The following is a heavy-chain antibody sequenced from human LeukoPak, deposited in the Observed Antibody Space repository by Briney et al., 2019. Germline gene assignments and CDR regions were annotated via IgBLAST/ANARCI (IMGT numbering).Heavy chain of an antibody. Sequence: GGSLRLSCAASGFTFSTYAMHWVRQAPGKGLEWVAVISYDGSNKCYADSVKGRFTISRDNAKNSLYLQMNSLRAEDTAVYYCARLYSSSSGKAFDIWGQGTMVTVSS. CDR2: ISYDGSNK. CDR1: GFTFSTYA. V-gene: IGHV3-30-3*01. CDR3: ARLYSSSSGKAFDI. D-gene: IGHD6-6*01. J-gene: IGHJ3*02.